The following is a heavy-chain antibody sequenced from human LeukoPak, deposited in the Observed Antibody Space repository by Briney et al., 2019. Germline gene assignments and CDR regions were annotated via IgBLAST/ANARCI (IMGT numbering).Heavy chain of an antibody. CDR2: VYTSGST. D-gene: IGHD4-11*01. CDR1: GGSISGGY. Sequence: SETLPLTCTVSGGSISGGYWSWIRQPPGRGLEWIGYVYTSGSTNYNPSLKSRVTISVDTSKSQFALKLSSVTAADTAVYYCAKSYFDYSTYYSYYFNLWGQGALVTVSS. J-gene: IGHJ4*02. CDR3: AKSYFDYSTYYSYYFNL. V-gene: IGHV4-4*09.